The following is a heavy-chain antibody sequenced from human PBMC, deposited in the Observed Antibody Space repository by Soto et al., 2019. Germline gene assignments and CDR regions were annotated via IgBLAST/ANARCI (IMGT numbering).Heavy chain of an antibody. J-gene: IGHJ4*02. D-gene: IGHD2-2*02. CDR1: GGSISGYY. V-gene: IGHV4-59*08. Sequence: QVQLQESGPGLVKTSETLSLTCTVSGGSISGYYWTCIRQPPGKGLEWIGYIYSSGNTNYNPSLQSRVTISVDTSKNQFSLKLSSVTAADTAVYYCARLACSTTRCFTYFDYWGQGALVTVSS. CDR2: IYSSGNT. CDR3: ARLACSTTRCFTYFDY.